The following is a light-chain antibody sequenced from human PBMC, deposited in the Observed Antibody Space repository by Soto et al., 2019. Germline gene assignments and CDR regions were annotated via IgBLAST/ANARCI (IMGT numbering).Light chain of an antibody. CDR1: QSVSSIY. CDR2: DAS. Sequence: EIVLQQSPGTLSLSPGARATLSCRASQSVSSIYLAWYQQKPGQAPRLLIYDASQRAPGIPARFSGSGSATEFTLTISSLQSEDFAVYYCQQYNNWPRTFGQGTKVDIK. J-gene: IGKJ1*01. V-gene: IGKV3-15*01. CDR3: QQYNNWPRT.